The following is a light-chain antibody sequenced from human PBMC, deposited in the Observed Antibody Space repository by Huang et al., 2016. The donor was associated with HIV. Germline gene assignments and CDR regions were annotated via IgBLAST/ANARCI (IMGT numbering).Light chain of an antibody. Sequence: EIVLTQSPGTLSLSPGERATLSCRASQSVDRNYLAWYQQKPGQAPRLLIYGASSRATGIPDRFSGSGSGTDFTLTISRLEPEDFAVYYCQQSGFTFGPGTKVEIK. CDR2: GAS. CDR3: QQSGFT. J-gene: IGKJ3*01. V-gene: IGKV3-20*01. CDR1: QSVDRNY.